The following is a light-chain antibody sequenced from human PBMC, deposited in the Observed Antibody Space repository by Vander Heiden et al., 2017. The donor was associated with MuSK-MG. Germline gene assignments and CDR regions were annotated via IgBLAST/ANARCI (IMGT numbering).Light chain of an antibody. CDR3: QQSDSTPPVT. J-gene: IGKJ2*01. CDR1: QSISSY. Sequence: DIQMTQSPSSLSASVGDRVTITCRASQSISSYLNWYQQKPGKAPKLLIYAASSLQSGVPSRFSGSGYGTEFTLTISSLQPEDFATNYCQQSDSTPPVTFGQGTKLEIK. CDR2: AAS. V-gene: IGKV1-39*01.